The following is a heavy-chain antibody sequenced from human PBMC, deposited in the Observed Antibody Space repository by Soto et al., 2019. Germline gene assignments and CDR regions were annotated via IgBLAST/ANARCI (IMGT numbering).Heavy chain of an antibody. CDR3: ARDGTYYDILTGPTGAFDI. J-gene: IGHJ3*02. V-gene: IGHV3-23*01. CDR1: GFTFSTYA. Sequence: GGSLRLSCAAPGFTFSTYAMSWVRQAPGKGLEWVSAVRGSGTTTYYADSVKGRFTISRDNAKNTLYLQMNSLRAEDTAVYYCARDGTYYDILTGPTGAFDIWGQGTMVTVSS. CDR2: VRGSGTTT. D-gene: IGHD3-9*01.